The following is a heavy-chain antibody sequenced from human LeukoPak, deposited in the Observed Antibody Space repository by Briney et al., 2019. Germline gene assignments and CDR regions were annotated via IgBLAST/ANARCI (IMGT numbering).Heavy chain of an antibody. Sequence: SETLSLTCTVSGGSISSYYWSWIRQPPGKGLEWIGYIYYSGSTNYNPSLKSRVTISVDTSKNQFSLKLSSVTAADTAVYYCAPGRSGPRLFDYWGQGTLVTVSS. J-gene: IGHJ4*02. D-gene: IGHD4-11*01. CDR1: GGSISSYY. V-gene: IGHV4-59*01. CDR3: APGRSGPRLFDY. CDR2: IYYSGST.